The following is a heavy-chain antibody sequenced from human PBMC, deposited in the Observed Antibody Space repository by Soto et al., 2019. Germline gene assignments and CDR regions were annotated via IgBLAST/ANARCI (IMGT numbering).Heavy chain of an antibody. V-gene: IGHV3-53*04. CDR1: GFTVSSNY. Sequence: GGSLRLSCAASGFTVSSNYMSWVRQAPGKGLEWVSVIYSGGSTYYADSVKGRFTITSHNSKNRLYLQMNSLRAEDTAVYYCATVGNSNYVIPNYYYYYYMDVWGKGTTVTVSS. J-gene: IGHJ6*03. CDR2: IYSGGST. CDR3: ATVGNSNYVIPNYYYYYYMDV. D-gene: IGHD4-4*01.